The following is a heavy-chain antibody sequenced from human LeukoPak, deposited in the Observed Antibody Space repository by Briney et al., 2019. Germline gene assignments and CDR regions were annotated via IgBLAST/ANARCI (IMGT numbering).Heavy chain of an antibody. Sequence: PGGSHRLFCAASGFTFSNAWMSWVRQAPGEGVECDGRIKSKTDGGTTDYAAPVKGRFTISRDDSKNTLYLQMNSLKTEDTAVYYCTTTSIAVAGPFDYWGQGTLVTVSP. CDR3: TTTSIAVAGPFDY. CDR1: GFTFSNAW. V-gene: IGHV3-15*01. D-gene: IGHD6-19*01. CDR2: IKSKTDGGTT. J-gene: IGHJ4*02.